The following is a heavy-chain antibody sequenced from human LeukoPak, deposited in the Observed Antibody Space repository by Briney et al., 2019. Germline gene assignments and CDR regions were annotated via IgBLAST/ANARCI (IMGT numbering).Heavy chain of an antibody. D-gene: IGHD3-22*01. V-gene: IGHV4-61*01. CDR1: GGSISSSNYY. CDR3: ARDHYYDSSGYTFRH. Sequence: PSETLSLTCTVSGGSISSSNYYWSWIRQPPGKGLEWIGYIYYSGSTNYNPSLKSRVTISVDTSKNQFSLKLSSVTAADTAVYYCARDHYYDSSGYTFRHWGQGTLVTVSS. CDR2: IYYSGST. J-gene: IGHJ1*01.